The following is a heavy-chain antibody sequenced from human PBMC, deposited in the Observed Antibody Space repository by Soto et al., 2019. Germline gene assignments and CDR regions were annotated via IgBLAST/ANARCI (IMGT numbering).Heavy chain of an antibody. V-gene: IGHV4-4*01. D-gene: IGHD2-21*01. J-gene: IGHJ4*02. CDR2: IYQGGAT. CDR1: GGSVNNSNW. Sequence: QVHLQESGPRLVKPPGTLSLTCAVSGGSVNNSNWWSWVRQPPGKGLEWIGEIYQGGATKYNPSLKSRVTISLDKSKNPFSLKLTSVTAADTAVYFCVKGGWRVAVLDKGAFDSWGQGILVTVSS. CDR3: VKGGWRVAVLDKGAFDS.